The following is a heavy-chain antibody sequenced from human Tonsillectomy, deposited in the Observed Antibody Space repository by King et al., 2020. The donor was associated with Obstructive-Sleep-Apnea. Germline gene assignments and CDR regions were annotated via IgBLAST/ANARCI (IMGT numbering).Heavy chain of an antibody. V-gene: IGHV3-21*01. CDR1: GFTFSTYS. Sequence: VQLVESGGGLVKPGGSLRLSCAASGFTFSTYSMNWVRQAPGKGLEWVSSISSYNIYIYYADSVKGRFTISRDNAKNSLYLQMNSLRAEDTAVYYCARDPGGPTLNWFDPWGQGTLVTVSS. CDR2: ISSYNIYI. D-gene: IGHD3-16*01. J-gene: IGHJ5*02. CDR3: ARDPGGPTLNWFDP.